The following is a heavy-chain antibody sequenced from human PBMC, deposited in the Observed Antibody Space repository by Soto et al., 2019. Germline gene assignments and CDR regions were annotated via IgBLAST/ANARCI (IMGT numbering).Heavy chain of an antibody. CDR2: ISAYNGNT. D-gene: IGHD3-10*01. CDR1: GYTFTSYG. CDR3: ARDGEEYVPHHYGMDV. Sequence: QVQLVQSGAEVKKPGASVKVSCKASGYTFTSYGISWVRQAPGQGLEWMGWISAYNGNTNYAQKLQGRVTMTTDTSTSTAYMELRSRRSDDTALYYCARDGEEYVPHHYGMDVWGQGNTVTVSS. V-gene: IGHV1-18*01. J-gene: IGHJ6*02.